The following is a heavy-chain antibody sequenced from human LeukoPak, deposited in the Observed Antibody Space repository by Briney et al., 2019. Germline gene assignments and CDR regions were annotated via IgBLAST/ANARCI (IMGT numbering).Heavy chain of an antibody. V-gene: IGHV3-23*01. Sequence: PGGSLRLSCAASGFTFSSYAMNWVRQAPGKGLEWVSAISGSGGSTYYADSVKGRFTISRDNSQNTLSLQMNSLRAEDTAIYYCANGPYSGNWYYFDYWGQGTLVTVSS. CDR2: ISGSGGST. J-gene: IGHJ4*02. D-gene: IGHD5-12*01. CDR1: GFTFSSYA. CDR3: ANGPYSGNWYYFDY.